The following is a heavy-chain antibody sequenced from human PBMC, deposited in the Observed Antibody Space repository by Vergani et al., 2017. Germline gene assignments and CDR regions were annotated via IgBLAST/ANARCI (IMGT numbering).Heavy chain of an antibody. CDR2: INHSGST. D-gene: IGHD3-10*01. Sequence: VQLQQWGPGLLTPSATLSLPSPVYGRSFTRYYCTCLRPPPGTRLEWSGEINHSGSTNYNPSLKSRVTISVDTSKNQFSLKLSSVTAADTAVYYCARGLVTMVRGVIDYWGQGTLVTVSS. J-gene: IGHJ4*02. CDR3: ARGLVTMVRGVIDY. V-gene: IGHV4-34*01. CDR1: GRSFTRYY.